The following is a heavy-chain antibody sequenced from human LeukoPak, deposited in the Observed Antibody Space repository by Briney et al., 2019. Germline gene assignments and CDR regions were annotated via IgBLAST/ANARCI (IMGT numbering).Heavy chain of an antibody. V-gene: IGHV3-23*01. Sequence: GGSLRLSCAASEFTFSNYWMSWVRQAPGKGLEWVSAISGSGGSTYYADSVKGRFTISRDNSKNTLYLQMNSLRAEDTAVYYCAKGDEGPYDFWSGYLLRFDPWGQGTLVTVSS. CDR3: AKGDEGPYDFWSGYLLRFDP. CDR2: ISGSGGST. CDR1: EFTFSNYW. J-gene: IGHJ5*02. D-gene: IGHD3-3*01.